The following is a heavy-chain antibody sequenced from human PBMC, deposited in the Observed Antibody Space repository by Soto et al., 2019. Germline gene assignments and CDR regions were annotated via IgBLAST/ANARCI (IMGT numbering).Heavy chain of an antibody. Sequence: SVKVSCKASGGTFSSYAINWVRQAPGQGLEWMGWIIAFNGTTNYAQKFQGRVTMTTDTSTSTAYMELRSLRSDDTAVYYCARTDYSNYVYWGQGTLVTVSS. CDR1: GGTFSSYA. CDR3: ARTDYSNYVY. V-gene: IGHV1-18*01. D-gene: IGHD4-4*01. J-gene: IGHJ4*02. CDR2: IIAFNGTT.